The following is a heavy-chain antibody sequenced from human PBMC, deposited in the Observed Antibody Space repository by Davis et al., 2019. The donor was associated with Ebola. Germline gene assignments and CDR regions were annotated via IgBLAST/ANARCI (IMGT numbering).Heavy chain of an antibody. CDR1: GGSIKSDDYY. V-gene: IGHV4-30-4*01. J-gene: IGHJ4*02. Sequence: SETLSLTCTVSGGSIKSDDYYWIWIRQPPGKGLEWIGYIYYSGSTYYSSSLKSRITISVDTSKNQFSLRLDPVTAADTAMYYCARGPDIAYWGQGTLVTVSS. CDR3: ARGPDIAY. D-gene: IGHD3-9*01. CDR2: IYYSGST.